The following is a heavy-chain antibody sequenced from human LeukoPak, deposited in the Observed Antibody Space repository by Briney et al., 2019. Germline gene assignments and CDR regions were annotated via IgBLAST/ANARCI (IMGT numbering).Heavy chain of an antibody. Sequence: GESLKISCKGSGYSFTSYWIGWVRQMPGKGLEWMGIIYPGDSDTRYSPSFQGQVTISADKSISTAYLQWSSLKASDTAMYYCARHHCSSTSCYSTGVDYWGQGTLVTVSS. V-gene: IGHV5-51*01. J-gene: IGHJ4*02. CDR3: ARHHCSSTSCYSTGVDY. CDR1: GYSFTSYW. CDR2: IYPGDSDT. D-gene: IGHD2-2*01.